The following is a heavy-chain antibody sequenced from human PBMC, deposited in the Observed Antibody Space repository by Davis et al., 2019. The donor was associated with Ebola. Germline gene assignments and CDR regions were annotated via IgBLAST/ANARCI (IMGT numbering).Heavy chain of an antibody. V-gene: IGHV4-59*11. CDR3: ARFGHGAY. J-gene: IGHJ4*02. Sequence: PSETLSLTCSFSDGSISGHYWNWFRQPPEKGLEWIGFISGSGRTSYNPSLTSRITISADTSKNQFSLNLRSVTAADTAVYFCARFGHGAYWGQGTLVTVSS. CDR2: ISGSGRT. D-gene: IGHD3-16*01. CDR1: DGSISGHY.